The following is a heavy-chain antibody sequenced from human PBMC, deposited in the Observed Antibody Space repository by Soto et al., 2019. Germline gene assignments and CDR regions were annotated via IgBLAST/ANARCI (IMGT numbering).Heavy chain of an antibody. CDR3: ATVISSGAYYYYYGMDV. Sequence: ASVKVSCKVSGYTLTELSMHWVRQAPGKGLEWMGGFDLEDGETIYAQKFQGRVTMTEDTSTDTAYMELSSLRSEDTAVYYCATVISSGAYYYYYGMDVWGQGTTVTVSS. CDR2: FDLEDGET. CDR1: GYTLTELS. J-gene: IGHJ6*02. V-gene: IGHV1-24*01. D-gene: IGHD3-10*01.